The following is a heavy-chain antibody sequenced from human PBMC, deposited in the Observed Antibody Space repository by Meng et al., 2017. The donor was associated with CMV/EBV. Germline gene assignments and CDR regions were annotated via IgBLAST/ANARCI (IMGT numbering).Heavy chain of an antibody. J-gene: IGHJ2*01. CDR1: GFTFSSYA. CDR2: IYSGGSST. D-gene: IGHD3-22*01. CDR3: AKLRGSGFNSYWYFDL. Sequence: GESLKISCAASGFTFSSYAMHWVRQAPGKGLEWVSIIYSGGSSTYYADSLKGRFTISRDDSKNTLYLQVNSLRADDTAVYYCAKLRGSGFNSYWYFDLWGRGTLVTVSS. V-gene: IGHV3-23*03.